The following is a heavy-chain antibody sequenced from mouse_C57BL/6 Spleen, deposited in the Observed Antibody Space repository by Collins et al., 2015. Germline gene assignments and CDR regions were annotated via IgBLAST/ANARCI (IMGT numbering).Heavy chain of an antibody. J-gene: IGHJ4*01. D-gene: IGHD3-1*01. CDR2: ISSGGGST. CDR3: ARHRATDYAMDY. CDR1: GFAFSSYD. Sequence: EVQLVESGGGLVKPGGSLKLSCAASGFAFSSYDMSWVRQTPEKRLEWVAYISSGGGSTYYPDTVKGRFTISRDNAKNTLYLQMSSLKSEDTAMYYCARHRATDYAMDYWGQGTSVTVSS. V-gene: IGHV5-12-1*01.